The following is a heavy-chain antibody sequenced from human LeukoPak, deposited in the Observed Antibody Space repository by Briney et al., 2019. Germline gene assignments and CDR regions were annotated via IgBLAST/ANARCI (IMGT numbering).Heavy chain of an antibody. CDR3: AKSPVAALLWYYFDY. Sequence: GGSLRLSCAASGFTFSSYSMNWVRQAPGKGLEWVSSISSSSSYIYYADSVKGRFTISRDNAKNSLYLQMNSLRTEDMALYYCAKSPVAALLWYYFDYWGQGTLVTVSS. CDR2: ISSSSSYI. V-gene: IGHV3-21*04. D-gene: IGHD6-19*01. J-gene: IGHJ4*02. CDR1: GFTFSSYS.